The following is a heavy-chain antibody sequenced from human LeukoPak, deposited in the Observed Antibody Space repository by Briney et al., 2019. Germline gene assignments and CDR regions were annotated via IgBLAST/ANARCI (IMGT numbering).Heavy chain of an antibody. CDR2: IYWNDDN. J-gene: IGHJ4*02. CDR3: GHIFNSSPYY. CDR1: WFALSTIGGA. V-gene: IGHV2-5*01. Sequence: SGPTHVKPKQTLTPSCTLSWFALSTIGGAVSRIRHPPGKAVESLTHIYWNDDNRYSPSLKNRLTITNDDSKNQVVLTMTNIDPVDSATYYCGHIFNSSPYYWGQGTLVTVSS. D-gene: IGHD2/OR15-2a*01.